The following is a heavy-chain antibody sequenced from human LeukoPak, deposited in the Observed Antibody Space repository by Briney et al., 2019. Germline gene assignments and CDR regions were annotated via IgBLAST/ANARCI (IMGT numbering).Heavy chain of an antibody. V-gene: IGHV3-23*01. CDR1: GFTFSSYA. D-gene: IGHD6-13*01. Sequence: GGSLRLSCAASGFTFSSYAMSWVRQAPGKGLEWVSAISGSGGSTYYADSVKGRFTISRDNSKNSLYLQMNSLRAEDTAVYYCAKDGGLAAAGTWGYWGQGTLVTVSS. CDR3: AKDGGLAAAGTWGY. J-gene: IGHJ4*02. CDR2: ISGSGGST.